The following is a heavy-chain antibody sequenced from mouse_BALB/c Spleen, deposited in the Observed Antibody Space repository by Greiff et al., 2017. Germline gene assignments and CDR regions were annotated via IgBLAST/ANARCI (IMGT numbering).Heavy chain of an antibody. V-gene: IGHV5-6-5*01. CDR3: ARGYYFDV. CDR1: GFTFSSYA. CDR2: ISSGGST. J-gene: IGHJ1*01. Sequence: EVQGVESGGGLVKPGGSLKLSCAASGFTFSSYAMSWVRQTPEKRLEWVASISSGGSTYYPDSVKGRFTISRDNARNILYLQMSSLRSEDTAMYYCARGYYFDVWGAGTTVTVSS.